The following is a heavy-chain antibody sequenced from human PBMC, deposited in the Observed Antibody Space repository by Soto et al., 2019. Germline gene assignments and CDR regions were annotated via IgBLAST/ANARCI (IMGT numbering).Heavy chain of an antibody. Sequence: QITLKTSGPSLVKPTQPLTLTCTFSGFSLTTTGVGVGWIRQPPGKAPEWLALIYWNDDKRYSPSLQSRITITKDTSKNQVVLTLTNMDSVDTATYYCAHRLGSRGSFDYWGQGSLVTVSS. CDR2: IYWNDDK. J-gene: IGHJ4*02. CDR1: GFSLTTTGVG. CDR3: AHRLGSRGSFDY. D-gene: IGHD6-25*01. V-gene: IGHV2-5*01.